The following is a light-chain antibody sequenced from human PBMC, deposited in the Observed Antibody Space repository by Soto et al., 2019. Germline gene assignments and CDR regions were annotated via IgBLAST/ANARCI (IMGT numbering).Light chain of an antibody. CDR1: QSVSSN. V-gene: IGKV3-15*01. CDR2: GAS. CDR3: QQYNNWPRT. Sequence: EIGMTQSPATLSVSPGERATLSCWASQSVSSNLAWYQQKHGQAPRLLIYGASTRATGIPARLSGSGYGTELTITISSMQSEDFEVYYCQQYNNWPRTFGQGTKVDIK. J-gene: IGKJ1*01.